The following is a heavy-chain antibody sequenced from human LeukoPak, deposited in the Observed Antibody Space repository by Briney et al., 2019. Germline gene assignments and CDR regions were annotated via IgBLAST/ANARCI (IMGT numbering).Heavy chain of an antibody. CDR1: GGSISSYY. D-gene: IGHD2-2*01. V-gene: IGHV4-4*09. J-gene: IGHJ6*03. CDR3: ARQHWDIVVVPAAARGPYYYYYMDV. Sequence: SETLSLTCTVSGGSISSYYWSWIRQPPGKGLEWIGYIYTSGSTNYNPSLKSRVTISVDTSKNQFSLKLSSVTAADTAVYYCARQHWDIVVVPAAARGPYYYYYMDVWGKGTTVTVSS. CDR2: IYTSGST.